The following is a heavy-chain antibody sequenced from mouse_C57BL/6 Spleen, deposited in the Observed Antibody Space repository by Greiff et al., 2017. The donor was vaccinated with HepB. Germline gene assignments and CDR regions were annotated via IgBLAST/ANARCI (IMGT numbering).Heavy chain of an antibody. Sequence: VKLVESGPGLVQPSQSLSITCTVSGFSLTSYGVHWVRQSPGKGLEWLGVIWSGGSTDYNAAFISRLSISKDNSKSQVFFKMNSLQADDTAIYYCARDSTVDYYAMDYWGQGTSVTVSS. J-gene: IGHJ4*01. CDR1: GFSLTSYG. CDR3: ARDSTVDYYAMDY. V-gene: IGHV2-2*01. CDR2: IWSGGST. D-gene: IGHD1-1*01.